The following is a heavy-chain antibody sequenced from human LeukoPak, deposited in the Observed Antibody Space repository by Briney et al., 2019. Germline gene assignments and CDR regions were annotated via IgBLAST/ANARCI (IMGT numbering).Heavy chain of an antibody. CDR3: ARHPFYCSGGSCYIRFDP. D-gene: IGHD2-15*01. V-gene: IGHV4-34*01. Sequence: SETLSLTCAVYGGSFSGYYWSWIRQPPGKGLEWIGEINHSGSTNYNPSLKSRVTISVDTSKNQFSLKLSSVTAADTAVYYCARHPFYCSGGSCYIRFDPWGQGTLVTVSS. J-gene: IGHJ5*02. CDR1: GGSFSGYY. CDR2: INHSGST.